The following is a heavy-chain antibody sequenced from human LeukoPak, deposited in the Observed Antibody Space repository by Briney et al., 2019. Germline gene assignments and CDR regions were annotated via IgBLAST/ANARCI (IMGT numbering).Heavy chain of an antibody. CDR3: AGGRGLHRYPSTGLDS. V-gene: IGHV3-11*04. J-gene: IGHJ4*02. CDR1: GFTLSDYY. D-gene: IGHD5-24*01. CDR2: ISSSGTTI. Sequence: GGSLRLSCAASGFTLSDYYMSWIRQAPGKGLEWVSSISSSGTTIYYVDSVKGRFTISRDNVKSSLYLQMNSLRAEDTAVYYCAGGRGLHRYPSTGLDSWGQGTLVSVSS.